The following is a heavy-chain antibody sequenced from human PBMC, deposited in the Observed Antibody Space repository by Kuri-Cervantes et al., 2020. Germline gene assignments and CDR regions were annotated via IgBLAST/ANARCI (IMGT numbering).Heavy chain of an antibody. J-gene: IGHJ4*02. Sequence: SETLSLTCTVSGGSVSSGSYYWSWIRQPPGKGLEWIGYIYYSGSTNYNPSLKSRVTISVDTSKNQFSLKLSSVTAADTAVYYCARVRPPTIPVAGGLFDYWGQGTLVTVSS. CDR3: ARVRPPTIPVAGGLFDY. D-gene: IGHD6-19*01. CDR1: GGSVSSGSYY. CDR2: IYYSGST. V-gene: IGHV4-61*01.